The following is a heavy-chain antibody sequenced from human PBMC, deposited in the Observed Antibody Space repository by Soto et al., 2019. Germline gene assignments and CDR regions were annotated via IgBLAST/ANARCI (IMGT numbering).Heavy chain of an antibody. V-gene: IGHV4-61*08. CDR1: GGSVSSGDHA. J-gene: IGHJ4*02. D-gene: IGHD7-27*01. CDR3: GRDNWGSIDN. CDR2: SRSV. Sequence: QVQLQESGPGLVKPSETLSLNCAVSGGSVSSGDHAWGWIRQPPGKGLEWIGYSRSVNSIPSHRCRADISVARATNQLPLKLSSASARVTAVYYGGRDNWGSIDNWGQGTEVTAPS.